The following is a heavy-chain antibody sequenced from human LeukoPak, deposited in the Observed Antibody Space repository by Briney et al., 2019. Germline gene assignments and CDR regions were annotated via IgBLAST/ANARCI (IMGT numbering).Heavy chain of an antibody. Sequence: ASVKVSCKASGGTFSSYAISWVRQAPGQGLEWMGGIIPIFGTANYAQKFQGRVTITTDESTSTAYMELSSLRSEDTAVYYCARVFSKQRRGGENWFDPWGQGTLVTVSP. CDR3: ARVFSKQRRGGENWFDP. V-gene: IGHV1-69*05. CDR1: GGTFSSYA. J-gene: IGHJ5*02. D-gene: IGHD6-25*01. CDR2: IIPIFGTA.